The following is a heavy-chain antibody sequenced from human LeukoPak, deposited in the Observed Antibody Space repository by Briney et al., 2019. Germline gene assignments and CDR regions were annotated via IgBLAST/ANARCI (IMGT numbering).Heavy chain of an antibody. CDR2: IIPIFGTA. D-gene: IGHD2-2*01. CDR3: ALYCSSTSCKTYPTYGMDV. Sequence: GASVKVSCKASGGTFNSYAISWVRQAPGQGLEWMGGIIPIFGTANYAQKFQGRVTITADESTSTAYMELSSLRSEDTAVYYCALYCSSTSCKTYPTYGMDVWGQGTTVTVSS. J-gene: IGHJ6*02. V-gene: IGHV1-69*13. CDR1: GGTFNSYA.